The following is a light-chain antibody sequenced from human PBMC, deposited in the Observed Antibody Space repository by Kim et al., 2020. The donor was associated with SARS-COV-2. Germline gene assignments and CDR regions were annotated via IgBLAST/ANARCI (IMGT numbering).Light chain of an antibody. CDR3: QAGDSTTLL. CDR2: EDT. V-gene: IGLV3-1*01. CDR1: KLGTKY. Sequence: SYELTQPPSVSVSPGQTASLTRSGDKLGTKYTCWYQQRPGRSPVLVISEDTKRPSGIPERFSGSNSGNTATLTITGTLAMDEADYYCQAGDSTTLLFGGGTQLTVL. J-gene: IGLJ2*01.